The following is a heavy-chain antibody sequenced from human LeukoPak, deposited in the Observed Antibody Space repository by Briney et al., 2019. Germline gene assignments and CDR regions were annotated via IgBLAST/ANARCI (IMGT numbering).Heavy chain of an antibody. CDR1: GFTFSSYA. CDR2: ISGSGGST. J-gene: IGHJ4*02. D-gene: IGHD3-9*01. Sequence: PGGSLRLSCAASGFTFSSYAMSWVRQAPGKGLEWVSAISGSGGSTYYADSVKGRFTISRDNSKNTLYLQMNSLRAEDTAVYYCAKVADYDILTGPHSDYFDYWGQGTLVTVSS. V-gene: IGHV3-23*01. CDR3: AKVADYDILTGPHSDYFDY.